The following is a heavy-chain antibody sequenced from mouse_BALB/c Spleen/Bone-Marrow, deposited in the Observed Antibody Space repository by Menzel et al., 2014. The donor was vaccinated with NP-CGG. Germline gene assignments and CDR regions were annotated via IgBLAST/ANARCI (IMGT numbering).Heavy chain of an antibody. D-gene: IGHD1-1*01. CDR1: GYTFTDYY. CDR2: IYPGGGNT. V-gene: IGHV1-84*02. J-gene: IGHJ1*01. Sequence: VQLQQSGPELVKPGASVKISCKASGYTFTDYYINWVKQKPGQGLEWIGWIYPGGGNTKYNEKFKGKATLTVDTPSSTAYMQLSSLTSEDTAVYFCARPPYYYGSSYYWYFDVWGAGTTVTVSS. CDR3: ARPPYYYGSSYYWYFDV.